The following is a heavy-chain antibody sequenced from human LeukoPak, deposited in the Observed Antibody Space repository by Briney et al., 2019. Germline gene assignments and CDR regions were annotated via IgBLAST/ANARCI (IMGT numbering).Heavy chain of an antibody. Sequence: GGSLRLSCAASGFTFPNFAMSWVRQAPGKGLXXXXXITNTGGGTYYANSVKGRFTTSRDNFKNTLYLQMRSLRPEDTAVYYCARSDHNIWFGLNYWGQGALVTVSS. CDR2: ITNTGGGT. V-gene: IGHV3-23*01. D-gene: IGHD3-10*01. CDR1: GFTFPNFA. CDR3: ARSDHNIWFGLNY. J-gene: IGHJ4*02.